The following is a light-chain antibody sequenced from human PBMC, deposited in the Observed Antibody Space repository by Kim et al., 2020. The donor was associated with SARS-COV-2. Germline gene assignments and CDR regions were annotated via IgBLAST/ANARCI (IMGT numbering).Light chain of an antibody. J-gene: IGLJ3*02. CDR1: SSNIGSNY. V-gene: IGLV1-47*01. Sequence: GQRVTISCSGGSSNIGSNYVYWYQHLPGTAPKLLMYRNNQRPSGVPDRFSGSKSGTSASLGINGLRSEDEADYHCAAWDDSLSGWVFGGGTQLTVL. CDR3: AAWDDSLSGWV. CDR2: RNN.